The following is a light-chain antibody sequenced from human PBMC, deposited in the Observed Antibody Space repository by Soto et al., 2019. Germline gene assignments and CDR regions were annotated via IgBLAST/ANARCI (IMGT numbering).Light chain of an antibody. CDR3: QQCASSAIT. CDR2: RAS. CDR1: QSVSSS. J-gene: IGKJ5*01. Sequence: EIVLTQSPGTLSLSPGERATLSSRASQSVSSSLAWYQHKPGQPPRLLIYRASSRATGIPDRFSGSGSGTDFTLTISRLEPEDFAVYFCQQCASSAITFGQGTRLEIK. V-gene: IGKV3-20*01.